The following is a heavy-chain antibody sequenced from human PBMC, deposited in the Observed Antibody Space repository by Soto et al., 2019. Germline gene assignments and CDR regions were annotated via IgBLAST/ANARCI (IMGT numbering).Heavy chain of an antibody. Sequence: QLQLQESGPGLVKPSETLSLTCTVSGGSISSSSYYWGWIRQPPGKGLEWIGSIYYSGGTYYNTSLNSRVTISVDTSKNQCSLKLSSVTAADTAVYYCARQRLAAHYYYYYYMDVWGKGTTVTVSS. CDR1: GGSISSSSYY. J-gene: IGHJ6*03. CDR2: IYYSGGT. CDR3: ARQRLAAHYYYYYYMDV. D-gene: IGHD6-6*01. V-gene: IGHV4-39*01.